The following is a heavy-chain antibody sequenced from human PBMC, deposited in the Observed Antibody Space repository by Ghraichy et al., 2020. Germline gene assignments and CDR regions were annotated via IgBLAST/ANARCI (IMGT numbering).Heavy chain of an antibody. V-gene: IGHV3-7*01. CDR3: ASRRVVAGRYHAFDI. CDR1: GFIFSKYW. CDR2: IKQYGAEE. D-gene: IGHD6-19*01. J-gene: IGHJ3*02. Sequence: LSLTCAASGFIFSKYWMSWVRQAPGKGLEWVANIKQYGAEEYYVDSVKGRFTISRDDAKNSLYLHMNSLRAEDTAVYYCASRRVVAGRYHAFDIWGQGTMVTVSS.